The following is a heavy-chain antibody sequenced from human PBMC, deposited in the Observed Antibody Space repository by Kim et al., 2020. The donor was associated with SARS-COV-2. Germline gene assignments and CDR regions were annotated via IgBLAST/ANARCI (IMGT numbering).Heavy chain of an antibody. CDR2: VYYSGST. CDR1: GGSISRYY. D-gene: IGHD6-13*01. J-gene: IGHJ3*02. Sequence: SETLYLTCTVSGGSISRYYWSWVRQPPGKGLEWIGYVYYSGSTNYNPSLKSRVTMSVDTSKKQFSLKLDSVTAADTAVYYCVRGGIASTVHDAFDIWGQG. V-gene: IGHV4-59*01. CDR3: VRGGIASTVHDAFDI.